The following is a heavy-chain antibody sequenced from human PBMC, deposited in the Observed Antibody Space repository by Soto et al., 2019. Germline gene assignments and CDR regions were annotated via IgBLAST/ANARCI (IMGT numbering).Heavy chain of an antibody. J-gene: IGHJ6*02. D-gene: IGHD6-13*01. V-gene: IGHV3-33*01. Sequence: GGSLRLSCAASGFSFSSYGMHWVRQAPGKGLEWVAVIWHAGSKKYYADSVKGRLIISRDNSKNTLYVQINSLRAEDTAVYFCARGSIVAAEYGMDVWGQGTTVTVSS. CDR1: GFSFSSYG. CDR3: ARGSIVAAEYGMDV. CDR2: IWHAGSKK.